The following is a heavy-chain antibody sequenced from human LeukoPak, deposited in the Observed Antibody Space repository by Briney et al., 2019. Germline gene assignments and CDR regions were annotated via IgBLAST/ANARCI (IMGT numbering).Heavy chain of an antibody. CDR2: IYYNGNI. CDR3: ARLVGSTWHPFDY. J-gene: IGHJ4*02. Sequence: SETLSLTCAVYGGSFSGCYWSWIRQPPGKGLECIGYIYYNGNINYNPSLKSRITMSIDTSKNQFSLKLSSVTAADTAVYYCARLVGSTWHPFDYWGQGTLVTVSS. V-gene: IGHV4-59*08. CDR1: GGSFSGCY. D-gene: IGHD6-13*01.